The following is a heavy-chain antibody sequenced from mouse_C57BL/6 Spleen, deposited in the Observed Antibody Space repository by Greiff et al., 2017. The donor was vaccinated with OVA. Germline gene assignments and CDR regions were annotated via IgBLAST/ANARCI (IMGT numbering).Heavy chain of an antibody. J-gene: IGHJ3*01. CDR3: ASFITTVVGGFAY. CDR1: GYTFTSYW. D-gene: IGHD1-1*01. V-gene: IGHV1-74*01. Sequence: VQLQQPGAELVKPGASVKVSCKASGYTFTSYWMHWVKQRPGQGLEWIGRIHPSDSDTNYNQKFKGKATLTVDTSSSTAYMQHSSLTSQDSAVYYCASFITTVVGGFAYWGQGTLVTVSA. CDR2: IHPSDSDT.